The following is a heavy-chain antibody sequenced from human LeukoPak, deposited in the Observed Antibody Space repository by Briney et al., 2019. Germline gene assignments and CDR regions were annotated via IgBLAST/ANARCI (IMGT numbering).Heavy chain of an antibody. CDR3: ARDWAGGSTMIRGIEFDY. CDR1: GYSISNTHY. V-gene: IGHV4-38-2*02. D-gene: IGHD3-10*01. J-gene: IGHJ4*02. CDR2: LHHSVNT. Sequence: SETLSLTCTVSGYSISNTHYWGWIRQPPGKGLEWIATLHHSVNTYYNPSLKSRVTISVDTSKNQFSLKLSSVTAADTAVYYCARDWAGGSTMIRGIEFDYWGQGNLVIVSS.